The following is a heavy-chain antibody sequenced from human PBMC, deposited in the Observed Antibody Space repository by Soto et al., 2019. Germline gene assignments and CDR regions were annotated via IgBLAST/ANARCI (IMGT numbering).Heavy chain of an antibody. J-gene: IGHJ6*02. Sequence: GSLRLSCAASGFTFSSYGMHWVRQAPGKGLEWVAVISYDGSNKYYADSVKGRFTISRDNSKNTLYLQMNSLRAEDTAVYYCANQDVDAAMAPYYYYGMDVWGQGTTVTVSS. V-gene: IGHV3-30*18. CDR2: ISYDGSNK. CDR1: GFTFSSYG. D-gene: IGHD5-18*01. CDR3: ANQDVDAAMAPYYYYGMDV.